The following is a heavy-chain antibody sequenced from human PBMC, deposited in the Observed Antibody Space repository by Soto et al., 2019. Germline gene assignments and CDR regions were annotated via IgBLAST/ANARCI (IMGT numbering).Heavy chain of an antibody. Sequence: GGSLRLSCAASGSTFSMYWMHWVRQVPGKGPEWVSRINDDGISTNYADSVKGRFTISRDNAKNTLYLQMNALRVEDTAVYYCTRGPRSTSTGTGAFWGQGTLVTVSS. CDR3: TRGPRSTSTGTGAF. CDR2: INDDGIST. V-gene: IGHV3-74*01. J-gene: IGHJ4*02. D-gene: IGHD1-1*01. CDR1: GSTFSMYW.